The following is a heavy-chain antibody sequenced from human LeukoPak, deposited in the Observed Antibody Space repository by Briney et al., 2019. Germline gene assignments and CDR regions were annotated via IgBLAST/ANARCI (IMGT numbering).Heavy chain of an antibody. D-gene: IGHD3-10*01. J-gene: IGHJ4*02. CDR1: GGSFSGYY. CDR3: AILWFGELGY. CDR2: INHSGST. Sequence: SETLSLTRAVYGGSFSGYYWSWIRQPPGKGLEWIGEINHSGSTNYNPSLKSRVTISVDTSKNQFSLKLSSVTAADTAVYYCAILWFGELGYWGQGTLVTVSS. V-gene: IGHV4-34*01.